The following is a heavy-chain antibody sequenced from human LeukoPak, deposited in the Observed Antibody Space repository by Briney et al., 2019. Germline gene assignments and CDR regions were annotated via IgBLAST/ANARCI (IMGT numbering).Heavy chain of an antibody. CDR2: IYYRGST. CDR1: GGSISNYY. J-gene: IGHJ4*02. Sequence: SETLSLTCTVSGGSISNYYWSWIRQPPGKGLEWIGYIYYRGSTNYNPSLKSRVTISVDTSKNQFSLKLSSVTAADTAVYYCARVHSGYDFGNRKYYYFDYWGQGTQVTVSS. D-gene: IGHD5-12*01. CDR3: ARVHSGYDFGNRKYYYFDY. V-gene: IGHV4-59*08.